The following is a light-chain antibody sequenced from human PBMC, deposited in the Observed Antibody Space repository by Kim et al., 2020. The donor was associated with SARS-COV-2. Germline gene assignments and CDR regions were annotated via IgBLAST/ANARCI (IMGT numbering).Light chain of an antibody. CDR2: TTN. CDR3: VLYMGGGISV. V-gene: IGLV8-61*01. CDR1: SGPVSSGHY. J-gene: IGLJ3*02. Sequence: QTVVTQEPSFSVSPGGTVTLTCGLASGPVSSGHYPSWYQQTPGQAPRTIIYTTNTRASGVADRFSGSILGDKAALTISGAQAGDESDYYCVLYMGGGISVFGGGTQLTVL.